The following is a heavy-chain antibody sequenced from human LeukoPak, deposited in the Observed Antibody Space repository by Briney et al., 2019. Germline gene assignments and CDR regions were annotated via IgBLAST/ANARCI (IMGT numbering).Heavy chain of an antibody. J-gene: IGHJ4*02. CDR3: ARGRPHGNDY. V-gene: IGHV3-23*01. Sequence: GGSLRLSCAASGFTFSSYAMSWVRQAPGKGLEWVSGINTNGGYTYYADSVKGRFTISRDNSKNTLYLQMNSLRVEDTAVYYCARGRPHGNDYWGQGTLVTVSS. CDR1: GFTFSSYA. D-gene: IGHD4-23*01. CDR2: INTNGGYT.